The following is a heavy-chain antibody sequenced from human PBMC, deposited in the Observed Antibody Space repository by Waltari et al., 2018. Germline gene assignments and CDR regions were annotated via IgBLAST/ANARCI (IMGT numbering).Heavy chain of an antibody. Sequence: QVQLQESGPGLVKPSQTLSLTCTVSGGSISSGSYYWSWIRQPAGKGLEWIGYIYTSGRTNYNPALKSRVTISVDTSKNQFSRKLSSVTAADTAVYYCARDRAGSGSYYGASYYYYGMDVWGQGTTVTVSS. CDR1: GGSISSGSYY. D-gene: IGHD3-10*01. CDR3: ARDRAGSGSYYGASYYYYGMDV. V-gene: IGHV4-61*09. J-gene: IGHJ6*02. CDR2: IYTSGRT.